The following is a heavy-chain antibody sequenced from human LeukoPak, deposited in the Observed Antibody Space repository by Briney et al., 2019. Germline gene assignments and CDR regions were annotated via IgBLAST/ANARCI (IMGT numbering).Heavy chain of an antibody. V-gene: IGHV3-53*01. CDR2: IYSGGGT. J-gene: IGHJ4*02. D-gene: IGHD1-26*01. CDR1: GFTVSSHY. Sequence: PGGSLRLSCAASGFTVSSHYMTWVRQAPGRGLEWVSLIYSGGGTYYADSVRGRFTISRDTSENTLYLQMNSLRAEDTAVYYCARGNSGSYSWIDCWGQGTLVTVSS. CDR3: ARGNSGSYSWIDC.